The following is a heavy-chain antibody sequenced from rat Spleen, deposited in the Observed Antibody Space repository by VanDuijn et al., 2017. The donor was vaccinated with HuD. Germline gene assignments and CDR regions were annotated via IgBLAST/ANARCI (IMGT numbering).Heavy chain of an antibody. V-gene: IGHV5-22*01. CDR1: GFTFSDYY. CDR2: ISYEGSST. J-gene: IGHJ2*01. Sequence: EVQLVESGGGLVQPGRSMKLSCAASGFTFSDYYMAWVRQAPKKGLEWVASISYEGSSTYYGDSVKGRFTISRDNAKSTLYLQMDSLRSEDTATYYCASGLLQWRRAYYFDYWGQGVMVTVSS. D-gene: IGHD1-1*01. CDR3: ASGLLQWRRAYYFDY.